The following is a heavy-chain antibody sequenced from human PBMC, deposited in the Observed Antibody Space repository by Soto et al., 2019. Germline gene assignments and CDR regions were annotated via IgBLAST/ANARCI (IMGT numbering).Heavy chain of an antibody. J-gene: IGHJ4*02. Sequence: GXSVKVSCKASGFTFTSSALQLVRQARGQRLEWIGWIVVGSGNTNYAQKFQERVTITRDMSTSTDYMELRSLRSEDTAVYYCAAVLDFWSGYPFDYWGQGTLVTVSS. CDR2: IVVGSGNT. CDR1: GFTFTSSA. V-gene: IGHV1-58*01. CDR3: AAVLDFWSGYPFDY. D-gene: IGHD3-3*01.